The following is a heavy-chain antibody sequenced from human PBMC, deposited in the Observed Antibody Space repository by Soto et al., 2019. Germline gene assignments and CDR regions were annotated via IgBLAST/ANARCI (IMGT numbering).Heavy chain of an antibody. Sequence: VQLVESGGGLVKPGGSLRLSCAASGFTFSNVWMNWVRQAPGKGLEWVGRIKSNTDGGTTDYAAPVKGRFTISRDDAKNTLYLQMTSPKTEDTAVYYCTPLALKYSSGWYEFSDWGQGTLVTVS. CDR2: IKSNTDGGTT. D-gene: IGHD6-19*01. J-gene: IGHJ4*02. CDR1: GFTFSNVW. CDR3: TPLALKYSSGWYEFSD. V-gene: IGHV3-15*07.